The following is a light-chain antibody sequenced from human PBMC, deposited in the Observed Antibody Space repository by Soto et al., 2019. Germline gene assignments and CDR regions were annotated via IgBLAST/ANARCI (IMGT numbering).Light chain of an antibody. Sequence: QPVLTQPPSVSGAPGQRVTISCIGTTSNIGAGFDVHWYQQFPGTAPKLLIYGGTTRPSGVPDRFSGSQSGTSASLAITGLQPGDEADYYCQSYDSSLSGAGVFGGGTKLTVL. V-gene: IGLV1-40*01. CDR3: QSYDSSLSGAGV. CDR2: GGT. CDR1: TSNIGAGFD. J-gene: IGLJ3*02.